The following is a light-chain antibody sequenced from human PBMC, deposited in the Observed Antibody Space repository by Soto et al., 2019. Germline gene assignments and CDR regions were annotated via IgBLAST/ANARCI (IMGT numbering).Light chain of an antibody. CDR1: QSFRSDS. CDR3: QQYGTSLTT. Sequence: IVLTQSPGTLSFSPGERSTLSCRSSQSFRSDSLAWYQQKPCQAPRLLMSGTSSRATGIPDRFSGSGSGTDFTLTIGRLEPEDFAVYYCQQYGTSLTTFGQGTRLEIK. V-gene: IGKV3-20*01. J-gene: IGKJ5*01. CDR2: GTS.